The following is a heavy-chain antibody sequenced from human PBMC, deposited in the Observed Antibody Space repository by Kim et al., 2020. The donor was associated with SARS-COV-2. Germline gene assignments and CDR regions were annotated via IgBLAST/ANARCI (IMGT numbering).Heavy chain of an antibody. D-gene: IGHD3-10*01. CDR3: AKSLGIMVRGVIGV. Sequence: GGSLRLSCEASGFTFSRYAMSWVRQAPGKGLEWVSGMSASGGSTYYADSVKGRFTVSRYNSKNTLYLQMNSLRAEDTAVYYCAKSLGIMVRGVIGVWGQGTTVTVSS. V-gene: IGHV3-23*01. J-gene: IGHJ6*02. CDR1: GFTFSRYA. CDR2: MSASGGST.